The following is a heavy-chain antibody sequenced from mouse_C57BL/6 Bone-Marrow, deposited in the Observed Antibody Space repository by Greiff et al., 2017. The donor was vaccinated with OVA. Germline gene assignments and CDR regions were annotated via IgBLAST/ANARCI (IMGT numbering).Heavy chain of an antibody. J-gene: IGHJ3*01. CDR1: EYEFPSHD. Sequence: EVQLQESGGGLVQPGESLKLSCESNEYEFPSHDMSWVRKTPEKKLELVAAINRDGGSTYYPYPMDRRFIISSDNNKKTLYLPMSSMRSEDTALYYCERSSYDYDGVVGGQGTLVTVSA. D-gene: IGHD2-4*01. CDR2: INRDGGST. CDR3: ERSSYDYDGVV. V-gene: IGHV5-2*01.